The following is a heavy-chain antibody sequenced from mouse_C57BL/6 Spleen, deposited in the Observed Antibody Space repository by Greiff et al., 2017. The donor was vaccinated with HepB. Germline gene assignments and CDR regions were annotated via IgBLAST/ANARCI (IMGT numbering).Heavy chain of an antibody. CDR3: ARKGDPLFDY. V-gene: IGHV1-82*01. CDR1: GYAFSSSW. J-gene: IGHJ2*01. CDR2: IYPGDGDT. D-gene: IGHD3-3*01. Sequence: VQLQQSGPELVKPGASVKISCKASGYAFSSSWMNWVKQRPGKGLEWIGRIYPGDGDTNYNGKFKGKATLTADKSSSTAYMQLSSLTSEDSAVYFCARKGDPLFDYWGQGTTLTVSS.